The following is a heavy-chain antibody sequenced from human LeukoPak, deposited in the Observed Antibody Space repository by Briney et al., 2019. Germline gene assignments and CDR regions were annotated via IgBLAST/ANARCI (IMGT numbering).Heavy chain of an antibody. Sequence: GGSLRLSCAASGFTFSSYAMHWVRQAPGKGLEWVAVIWYDGSNKYYADSVKGRFTISRDNSKNTLYLQMNSLRAEDTAVYYCARDGDWVGGTIDYWGQGTLVTVSS. J-gene: IGHJ4*02. CDR1: GFTFSSYA. CDR2: IWYDGSNK. D-gene: IGHD1-26*01. V-gene: IGHV3-33*08. CDR3: ARDGDWVGGTIDY.